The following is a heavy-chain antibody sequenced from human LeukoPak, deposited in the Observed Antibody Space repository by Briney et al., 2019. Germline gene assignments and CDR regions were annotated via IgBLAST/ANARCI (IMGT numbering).Heavy chain of an antibody. J-gene: IGHJ6*02. CDR3: AKDFTGSSGSQSYGMDV. V-gene: IGHV3-30*02. CDR1: GFTFSSYG. D-gene: IGHD6-19*01. CDR2: IWYDGSYK. Sequence: GGSLRLSCAASGFTFSSYGIHWVRQAPGKGLEWVANIWYDGSYKYYADSVKGRFTISRDNSKNTLYLQMNSLRAEDTAVYYCAKDFTGSSGSQSYGMDVWGQGTTVTVSS.